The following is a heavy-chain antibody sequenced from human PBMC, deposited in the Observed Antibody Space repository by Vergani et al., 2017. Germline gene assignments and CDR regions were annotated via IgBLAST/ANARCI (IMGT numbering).Heavy chain of an antibody. CDR2: IYYSGST. CDR3: ARGISSSGRGDPFDY. Sequence: QLQLQESGPGLVKPSETLSLTCTVSGGSISSSSYYWGWIRQPPGKGLEWIGSIYYSGSTYYNPSLKSRFTISVDTSKHQFSLKLSYVTAADTAVYYCARGISSSGRGDPFDYWGQGSLVTVSS. V-gene: IGHV4-39*07. J-gene: IGHJ4*02. D-gene: IGHD6-13*01. CDR1: GGSISSSSYY.